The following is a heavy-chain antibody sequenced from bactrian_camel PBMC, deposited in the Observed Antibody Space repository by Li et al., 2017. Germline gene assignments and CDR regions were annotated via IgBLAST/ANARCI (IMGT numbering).Heavy chain of an antibody. CDR3: RAIEPVRTRYSTGGYCSGIVRNN. D-gene: IGHD8*01. V-gene: IGHV3S54*01. Sequence: HVQLVESGGGSVQAGGSLNLSCVASGSTASLNLMGWFRQAPGKEREGVAIIWTGDGETYHADSVKDRFTISKDNAKNTLYLTMNNLKPEDTAMYYRRAIEPVRTRYSTGGYCSGIVRNNGGQGTQVTVS. CDR2: IWTGDGET. J-gene: IGHJ4*01. CDR1: GSTASLNL.